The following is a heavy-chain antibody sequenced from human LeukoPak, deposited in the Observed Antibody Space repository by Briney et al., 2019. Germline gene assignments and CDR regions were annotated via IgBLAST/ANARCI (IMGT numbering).Heavy chain of an antibody. V-gene: IGHV3-66*01. CDR3: AKDSEVAIFEY. D-gene: IGHD5-12*01. J-gene: IGHJ4*02. Sequence: GGSLRLSCAASGFTVSSNYMSWVRQAPGKGLEWVSVIYSGGSTYYADSVKGRFTISRDNSKNTLYVQMNSLRADDTAVYYCAKDSEVAIFEYWGQGTLVTVSS. CDR1: GFTVSSNY. CDR2: IYSGGST.